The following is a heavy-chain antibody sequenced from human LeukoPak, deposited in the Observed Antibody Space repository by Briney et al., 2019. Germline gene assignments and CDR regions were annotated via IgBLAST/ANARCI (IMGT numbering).Heavy chain of an antibody. J-gene: IGHJ4*02. CDR1: GFTFSDHY. CDR2: ISPSGSDM. V-gene: IGHV3-11*01. CDR3: TRDPRLADY. Sequence: GGSLRLSCAASGFTFSDHYMTWIRQAPGKGLGWLSYISPSGSDMNNADSVKGRFTISRDNAKRSLYLQMNSLRAEDTAVYYCTRDPRLADYWGQGTLVTVSS.